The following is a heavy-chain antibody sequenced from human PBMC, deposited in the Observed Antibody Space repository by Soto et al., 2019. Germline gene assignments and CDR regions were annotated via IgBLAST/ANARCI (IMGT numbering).Heavy chain of an antibody. J-gene: IGHJ1*01. CDR2: ISGYSGHT. CDR1: GYTFNTYG. V-gene: IGHV1-18*01. Sequence: QVQLVQSGAEVKRPGASVKVSCKSSGYTFNTYGITWVRQAPGQGLEWMGWISGYSGHTKYAEKVQGRVTMTTDPFTITGYMELSRLTHEDTTVYYCARECLYSNYAEYFHHRGQGTLVTVSS. D-gene: IGHD4-4*01. CDR3: ARECLYSNYAEYFHH.